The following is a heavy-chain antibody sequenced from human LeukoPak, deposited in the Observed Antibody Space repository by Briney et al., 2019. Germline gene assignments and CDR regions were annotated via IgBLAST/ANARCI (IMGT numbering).Heavy chain of an antibody. CDR2: IYYSGST. V-gene: IGHV4-39*07. J-gene: IGHJ4*02. CDR3: ARVDYGPLDY. CDR1: GGSISSSSYY. Sequence: SEPLSLTCTVSGGSISSSSYYWGWIRQPPGKGLEWIGSIYYSGSTYYNPSLKSRVTISVDTSKNQFSLKLSSVTAADTAVYYCARVDYGPLDYWGQGTLVTVSS. D-gene: IGHD4/OR15-4a*01.